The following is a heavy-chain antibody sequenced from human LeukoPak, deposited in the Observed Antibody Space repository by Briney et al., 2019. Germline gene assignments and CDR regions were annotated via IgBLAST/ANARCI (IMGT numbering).Heavy chain of an antibody. CDR3: ARGNGYPFDY. CDR2: TYYRSKWYN. Sequence: SQTLSLTCAISGDSLSSNSATWNWVRQSPSRGLEWLGRTYYRSKWYNDYAVSVKGRVTMNPDASKKQFSLQLNSVTPEDTAMYYCARGNGYPFDYWGQGTLVTVSS. J-gene: IGHJ4*02. D-gene: IGHD3-16*01. CDR1: GDSLSSNSAT. V-gene: IGHV6-1*01.